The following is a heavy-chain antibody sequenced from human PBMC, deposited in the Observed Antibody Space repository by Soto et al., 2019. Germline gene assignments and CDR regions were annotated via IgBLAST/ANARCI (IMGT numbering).Heavy chain of an antibody. CDR2: IYSSGST. J-gene: IGHJ4*02. Sequence: EVQLVESRGGLIQPGGSLRLSCAAAGFTVSSNDMSWVRQAPGKGLEWVSLIYSSGSTHYADSVKGRFTISRDNSKNTLYLKMNSLRAEDTAVYYCARRPLNSNGAYWGQGTLVTVFS. CDR3: ARRPLNSNGAY. CDR1: GFTVSSND. D-gene: IGHD3-22*01. V-gene: IGHV3-53*01.